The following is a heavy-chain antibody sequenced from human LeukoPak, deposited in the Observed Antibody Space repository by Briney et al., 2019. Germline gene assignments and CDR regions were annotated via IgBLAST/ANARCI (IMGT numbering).Heavy chain of an antibody. CDR3: ASVDITIFGVVNWFDP. CDR2: ICYSGST. J-gene: IGHJ5*02. Sequence: TSETLSLTCTVSGGSISSYYWSWIRQPPGKGLEWIGYICYSGSTNYNPSLKSRVTISVDTSKNQFSLKLSSVTAADTAVYYCASVDITIFGVVNWFDPWGQGTLVTVFS. D-gene: IGHD3-3*01. CDR1: GGSISSYY. V-gene: IGHV4-59*01.